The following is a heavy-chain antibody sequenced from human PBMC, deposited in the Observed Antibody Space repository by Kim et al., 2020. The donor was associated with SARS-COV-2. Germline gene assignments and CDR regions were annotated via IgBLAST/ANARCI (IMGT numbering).Heavy chain of an antibody. D-gene: IGHD3-16*02. CDR1: GYTFTSYY. J-gene: IGHJ6*02. CDR3: ARDADYVWGSYRYPLLYYYYYGMDV. Sequence: ASVKVSCKASGYTFTSYYMHWVRQAPGQGLEWMGIINPSGGSTSYAQKFQGRVTMTRDTSTSTVYMELSSLRSEDTAVYYCARDADYVWGSYRYPLLYYYYYGMDVWGQGTTVTVSS. V-gene: IGHV1-46*01. CDR2: INPSGGST.